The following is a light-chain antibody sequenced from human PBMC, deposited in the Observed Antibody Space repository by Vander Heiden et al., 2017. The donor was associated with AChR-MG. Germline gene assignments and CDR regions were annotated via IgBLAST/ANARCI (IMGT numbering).Light chain of an antibody. Sequence: DIQMTQSPSSLSASLGDRVTITCQASQDIKKYLNWYQQKPGKAPKLLIYDASNLETGVPLRFSGGGSGTHFTFNISNLQPDDVTKYYWQQVDNPFTFGHRTKVDIK. J-gene: IGKJ3*01. CDR2: DAS. V-gene: IGKV1-33*01. CDR1: QDIKKY. CDR3: QQVDNPFT.